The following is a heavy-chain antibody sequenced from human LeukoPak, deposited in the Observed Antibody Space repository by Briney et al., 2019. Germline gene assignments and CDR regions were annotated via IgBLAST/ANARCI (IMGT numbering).Heavy chain of an antibody. Sequence: SETLSLTCTVSGGSIDSGDYYWGWVRQPPGKGLECIASIHYSGNTYYDPSLKSRVTLSVDASKNQFSLTLSSVTAADTASYYWARHTIQGIFGGAPDWSDPWGKGTLFTISS. D-gene: IGHD3-3*01. CDR1: GGSIDSGDYY. J-gene: IGHJ5*02. V-gene: IGHV4-39*07. CDR3: ARHTIQGIFGGAPDWSDP. CDR2: IHYSGNT.